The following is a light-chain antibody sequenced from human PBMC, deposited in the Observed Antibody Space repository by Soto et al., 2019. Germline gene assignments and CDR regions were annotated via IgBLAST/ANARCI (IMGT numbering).Light chain of an antibody. CDR2: QND. Sequence: NFMLTQPHSVSESPGKTVTISCTRNSGSIASNHVQWYQQRPGSAPTTVIYQNDQRPSGVPDRLSGSIDSSSNSASLTISGLKTEDEAYYYCQSYDSNTVVFGGGTKLTVL. J-gene: IGLJ2*01. CDR3: QSYDSNTVV. V-gene: IGLV6-57*04. CDR1: SGSIASNH.